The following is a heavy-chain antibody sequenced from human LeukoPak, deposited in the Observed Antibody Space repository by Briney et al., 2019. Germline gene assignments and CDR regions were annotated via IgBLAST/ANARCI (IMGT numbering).Heavy chain of an antibody. CDR3: ARSIAARPYPPYYYGMDV. CDR2: INHSGST. J-gene: IGHJ6*02. V-gene: IGHV4-34*01. D-gene: IGHD6-6*01. CDR1: GGSFSGYY. Sequence: SETLSLTCAVYGGSFSGYYWSWIRQPPGKGLEWIGEINHSGSTNYNPSLKSRVTISVDTSKNQFSLKLSSVTAADTAVYYCARSIAARPYPPYYYGMDVWGQGTTVTVSS.